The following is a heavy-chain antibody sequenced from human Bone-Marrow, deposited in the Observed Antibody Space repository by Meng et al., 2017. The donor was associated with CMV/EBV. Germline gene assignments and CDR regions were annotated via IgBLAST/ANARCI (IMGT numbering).Heavy chain of an antibody. J-gene: IGHJ6*02. CDR3: ARDLPSYYYGSGSYSGGMDV. CDR2: INSDGSST. D-gene: IGHD3-10*01. Sequence: GESLKISCAASGFTFSSYSMNWVRQAPGKGLVWVSRINSDGSSTSYADSVRGRFTISRDNAKNTLYLQMNSLRAEDTAVYYCARDLPSYYYGSGSYSGGMDVWGQGTTVTVSS. CDR1: GFTFSSYS. V-gene: IGHV3-74*01.